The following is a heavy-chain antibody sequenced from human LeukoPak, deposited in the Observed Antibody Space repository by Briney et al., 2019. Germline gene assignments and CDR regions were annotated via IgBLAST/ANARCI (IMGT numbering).Heavy chain of an antibody. Sequence: PSETLSLTCTVSGGSISSSSYYWGWIRQPPGKGLEWIGSIYYSGKTHYNPSVKSRVTMSADTSKNQFSLNLSSVTAADTAVYYCARLPLSMSGYPPDYWGQGTLVIVSS. CDR1: GGSISSSSYY. V-gene: IGHV4-39*01. CDR2: IYYSGKT. J-gene: IGHJ4*02. D-gene: IGHD3-3*01. CDR3: ARLPLSMSGYPPDY.